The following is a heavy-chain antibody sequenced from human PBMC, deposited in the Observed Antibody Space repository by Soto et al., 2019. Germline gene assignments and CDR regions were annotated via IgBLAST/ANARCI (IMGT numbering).Heavy chain of an antibody. D-gene: IGHD4-17*01. CDR3: ARASTTVTTLDY. CDR1: GGSISSGGYS. CDR2: IYHSGST. J-gene: IGHJ4*02. V-gene: IGHV4-30-2*01. Sequence: QLKLQESGSGLVKPSQTLSLTCAVSGGSISSGGYSWSWIRQPPGKGLEWIGYIYHSGSTYYNPSLKSRVTISVDRYKNQFSLKLSSVTAEDTAVYYCARASTTVTTLDYWGPGTLVTVSS.